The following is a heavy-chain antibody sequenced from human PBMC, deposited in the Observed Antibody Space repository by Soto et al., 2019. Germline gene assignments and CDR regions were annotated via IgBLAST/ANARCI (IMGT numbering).Heavy chain of an antibody. CDR3: AKGTVLLWFGELLPLEAGDAFDI. J-gene: IGHJ3*02. CDR1: GFSFSSQA. D-gene: IGHD3-10*01. CDR2: ISNDGSNK. Sequence: GGSLRLSCVASGFSFSSQAMHWVRKAPGKGLEWVAAISNDGSNKYYADSVKGRFTISRDNSKNTLYLQMNSLRAEDTAVYYCAKGTVLLWFGELLPLEAGDAFDIWGQGTMVTVSS. V-gene: IGHV3-30*18.